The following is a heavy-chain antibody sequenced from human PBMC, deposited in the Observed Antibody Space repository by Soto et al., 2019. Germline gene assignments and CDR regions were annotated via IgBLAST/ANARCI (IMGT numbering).Heavy chain of an antibody. Sequence: GGSLRLSCAASGFTFSSYWMSWVRQAPGKGLEWVANIKQDGSEKYYVDSVKGRFTISRDNAKNSLYLQMNSLRAEDTAVYYCARDPPGYQLPQGNFDYWGQGTLVTVSS. J-gene: IGHJ4*02. V-gene: IGHV3-7*01. D-gene: IGHD2-2*01. CDR3: ARDPPGYQLPQGNFDY. CDR2: IKQDGSEK. CDR1: GFTFSSYW.